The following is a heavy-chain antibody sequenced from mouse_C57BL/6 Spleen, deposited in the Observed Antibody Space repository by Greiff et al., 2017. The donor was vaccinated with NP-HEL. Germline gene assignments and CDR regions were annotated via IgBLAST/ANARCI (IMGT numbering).Heavy chain of an antibody. Sequence: QVQLQQSGPELVKPGASVKISCKASGYAFSSSWMNWVKQRPGKGLEWIGRIYPGDGDTNYNGKFKGKATLTADKSSSTAYMQLSSLTSEDSAVYFCASNRGYFDYWGQGTTLTVSS. J-gene: IGHJ2*01. V-gene: IGHV1-82*01. CDR2: IYPGDGDT. CDR3: ASNRGYFDY. CDR1: GYAFSSSW. D-gene: IGHD4-1*01.